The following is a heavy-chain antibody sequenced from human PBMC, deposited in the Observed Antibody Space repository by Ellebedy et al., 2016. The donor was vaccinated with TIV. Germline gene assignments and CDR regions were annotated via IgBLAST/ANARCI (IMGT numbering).Heavy chain of an antibody. J-gene: IGHJ3*02. CDR3: AREGVGATGNDAFDI. Sequence: AASVKVSCKASGGTFSSYAISWVRQAPGQGLEWMGRIIPILGIANYAQKFQGRVTITADKSTSTAYMELSSLRSEDTAVYYCAREGVGATGNDAFDIWGQGTMVTVSS. V-gene: IGHV1-69*04. CDR2: IIPILGIA. CDR1: GGTFSSYA. D-gene: IGHD1-26*01.